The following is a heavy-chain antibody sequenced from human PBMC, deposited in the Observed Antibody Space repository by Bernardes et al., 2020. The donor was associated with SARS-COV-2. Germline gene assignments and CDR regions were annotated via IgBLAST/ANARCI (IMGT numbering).Heavy chain of an antibody. D-gene: IGHD3-22*01. CDR3: AKDYYDRSGYYYPAYFQH. Sequence: GGSLRLSCAASGFTFSSYAMSWVRQAPGKGLEWVSAITGSGGSTYYADSVRGRFTISRDNSKNTLYLQMNSLRAEDTAVYYCAKDYYDRSGYYYPAYFQHWGQGTLVTVSS. CDR1: GFTFSSYA. V-gene: IGHV3-23*01. J-gene: IGHJ1*01. CDR2: ITGSGGST.